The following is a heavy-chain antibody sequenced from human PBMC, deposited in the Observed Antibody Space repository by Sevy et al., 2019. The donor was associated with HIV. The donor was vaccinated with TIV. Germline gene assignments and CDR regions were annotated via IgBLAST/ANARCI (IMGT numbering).Heavy chain of an antibody. J-gene: IGHJ6*02. Sequence: GGSLRLSCAASGFSFSSFYMTWIRQAPGKGLQWVAYISSSGQTTYYADSVKGRFVVSRDNAKNSLFLHINSLRAEDTGVFFCARIPAMSTPYYGMDLWGQGTTVTVSS. V-gene: IGHV3-11*01. CDR3: ARIPAMSTPYYGMDL. D-gene: IGHD2-15*01. CDR1: GFSFSSFY. CDR2: ISSSGQTT.